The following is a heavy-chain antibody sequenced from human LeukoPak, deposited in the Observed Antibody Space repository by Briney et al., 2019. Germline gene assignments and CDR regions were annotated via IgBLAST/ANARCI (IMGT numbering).Heavy chain of an antibody. CDR1: GGSISSGGYY. D-gene: IGHD3-10*01. CDR2: IYYSGST. CDR3: ARDVVVRGVIFRKIDY. Sequence: MPSETLSLTCTVSGGSISSGGYYWSWIRQHPGKGLEWIGYIYYSGSTYYNPSLKSRVTISVDTSKNQFSLKLSSVTAADTAVYYCARDVVVRGVIFRKIDYWGQGTLVTVSS. J-gene: IGHJ4*02. V-gene: IGHV4-31*03.